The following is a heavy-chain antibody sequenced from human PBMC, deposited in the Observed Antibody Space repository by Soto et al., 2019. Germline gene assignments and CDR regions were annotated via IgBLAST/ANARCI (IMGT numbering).Heavy chain of an antibody. CDR3: ARDYGHDCSGGNCYFYF. D-gene: IGHD2-15*01. J-gene: IGHJ4*02. Sequence: VQLVQSGAEVKKPGSSVKVSCKASGGTFSTYAINWVRQAPGHGPEWVGGIIPLFGTAKYAQKFQGRVTITADESTSTAHMELRSLRSEDTAVYYCARDYGHDCSGGNCYFYFWGQGTLVTVSS. CDR2: IIPLFGTA. CDR1: GGTFSTYA. V-gene: IGHV1-69*01.